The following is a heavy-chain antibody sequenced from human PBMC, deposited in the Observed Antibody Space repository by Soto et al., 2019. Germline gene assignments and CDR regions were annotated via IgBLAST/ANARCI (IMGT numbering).Heavy chain of an antibody. CDR2: ISSSGSTI. Sequence: EVQLVESGGGLVQPGGSLRLSCAASGFTFSSYEMNWVRQAPGKGLEWVSYISSSGSTIYYADSVKGRFTISRDNAKNSLYLQMNSLRAEDTAVYYCARCRSYYDSSGYYSDAFDIWDQGTMVTVSS. J-gene: IGHJ3*02. CDR3: ARCRSYYDSSGYYSDAFDI. D-gene: IGHD3-22*01. CDR1: GFTFSSYE. V-gene: IGHV3-48*03.